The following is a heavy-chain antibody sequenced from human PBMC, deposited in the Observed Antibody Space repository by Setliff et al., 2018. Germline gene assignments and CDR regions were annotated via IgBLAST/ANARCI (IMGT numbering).Heavy chain of an antibody. CDR2: IYYRGST. CDR3: ARGDCSGYYYILFDF. J-gene: IGHJ4*02. D-gene: IGHD3-22*01. Sequence: SETLSLTCTVSGGSISSSGYYWGWIRQPPGKGLEWIGSIYYRGSTYYNPSLKSRVTMSVDASKNQFSLKLSSVTAADTAAYYCARGDCSGYYYILFDFWGQGTLVTVSS. V-gene: IGHV4-39*07. CDR1: GGSISSSGYY.